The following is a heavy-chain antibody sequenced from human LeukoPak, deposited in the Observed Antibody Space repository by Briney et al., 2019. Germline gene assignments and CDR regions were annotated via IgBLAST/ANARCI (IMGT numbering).Heavy chain of an antibody. Sequence: PGGSLRLSCATSGFSLGNFWMGWVRQAPGKGLEWVANMNPDGSQRNYVGSVKGRFTISRDSANNSVYLQMNSLRAEDTAFYYCARDSPRGRFDSWGQGTLVTVSS. CDR1: GFSLGNFW. J-gene: IGHJ4*02. V-gene: IGHV3-7*01. CDR3: ARDSPRGRFDS. CDR2: MNPDGSQR.